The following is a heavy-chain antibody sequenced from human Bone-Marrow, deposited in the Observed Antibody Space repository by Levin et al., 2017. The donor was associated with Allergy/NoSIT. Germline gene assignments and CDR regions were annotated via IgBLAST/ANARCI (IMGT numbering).Heavy chain of an antibody. V-gene: IGHV3-30*03. CDR3: ERDSSGWYGVIDF. J-gene: IGHJ4*02. CDR1: GFTFTTYG. CDR2: ISYDGSNT. Sequence: GGSLRLSCAASGFTFTTYGMHWVRQAPGKGLEWVAVISYDGSNTYYADSVKGRFTISRDNSKNTLYLQMNSLRAADTATCYCERDSSGWYGVIDFWGQGTPVTVSS. D-gene: IGHD6-19*01.